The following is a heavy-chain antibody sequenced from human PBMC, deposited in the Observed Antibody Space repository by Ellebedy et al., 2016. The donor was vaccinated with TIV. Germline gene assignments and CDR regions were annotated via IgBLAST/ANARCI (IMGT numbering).Heavy chain of an antibody. CDR1: GFTVSSNY. V-gene: IGHV3-66*01. D-gene: IGHD5-12*01. J-gene: IGHJ4*02. Sequence: GESLKISCEGSGFTVSSNYMSWVRQAPGKGLEWVSVIYSGGSTYYADSVKGRFTISRDNSKNTLYLQMNSLRAEDTAVYYCARDGHSGYVFDYWGQGTLVTVSS. CDR2: IYSGGST. CDR3: ARDGHSGYVFDY.